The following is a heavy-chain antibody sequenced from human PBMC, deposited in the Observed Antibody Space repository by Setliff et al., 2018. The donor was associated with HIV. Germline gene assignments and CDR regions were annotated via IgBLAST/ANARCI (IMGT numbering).Heavy chain of an antibody. CDR3: ARQRGGRVTIFGVSGGWFDP. D-gene: IGHD3-3*01. Sequence: SETLSLTCTVSGDSISSGGFYWTWIRQHPVKGLEWIGYIYYNGSTNYNPSLKSRVTISIDTSKNQFSLKLGSVTAADTAVYYCARQRGGRVTIFGVSGGWFDPWGQGTLVTVSS. CDR1: GDSISSGGFY. J-gene: IGHJ5*02. CDR2: IYYNGST. V-gene: IGHV4-61*08.